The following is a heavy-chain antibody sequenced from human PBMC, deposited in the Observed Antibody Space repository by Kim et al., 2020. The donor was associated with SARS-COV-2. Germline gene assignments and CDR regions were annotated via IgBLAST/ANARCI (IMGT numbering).Heavy chain of an antibody. D-gene: IGHD5-18*01. CDR3: ARSDEKIKYSYGPMD. CDR2: MNPNSGNT. Sequence: ASVKVSCKASGYTFTSYDINWVRQATGQGLEWMGWMNPNSGNTGYAQKFQGRVTMTRNTSISTAYMELSSLRSEDTAVYYCARSDEKIKYSYGPMDWGQGTLVTVSS. J-gene: IGHJ4*02. CDR1: GYTFTSYD. V-gene: IGHV1-8*01.